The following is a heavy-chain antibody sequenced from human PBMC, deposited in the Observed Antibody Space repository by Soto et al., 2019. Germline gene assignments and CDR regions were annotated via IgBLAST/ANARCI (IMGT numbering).Heavy chain of an antibody. V-gene: IGHV4-31*03. D-gene: IGHD6-13*01. CDR2: IYYSGSI. J-gene: IGHJ6*02. CDR3: ARGVDSSSWFPYYYYYGMDV. CDR1: GGSISSGGYY. Sequence: QVQLQESGPGLVKPSQTLSLTCTVSGGSISSGGYYWSWIRQHPGKGLEWIGYIYYSGSIYYNPSLKSRVTISVDTSKNQFSLKLSSVTAADTAVYYCARGVDSSSWFPYYYYYGMDVWGQGTTVTVSS.